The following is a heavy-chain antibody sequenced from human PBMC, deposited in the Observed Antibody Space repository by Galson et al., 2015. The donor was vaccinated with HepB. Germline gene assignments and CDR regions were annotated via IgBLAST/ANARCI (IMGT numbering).Heavy chain of an antibody. Sequence: ETLSLTCAVYGGSFSGYYWSWIRQPPGKGLEWIGEINHSGSTYYNPSLKSRVTISVDTSKNQFSLKLSSVTAADTAVYYCARVSKVLRFLDNRPGDYYYYGMDVWGQGTTVTVSS. J-gene: IGHJ6*02. V-gene: IGHV4-34*01. CDR3: ARVSKVLRFLDNRPGDYYYYGMDV. CDR2: INHSGST. CDR1: GGSFSGYY. D-gene: IGHD3-3*01.